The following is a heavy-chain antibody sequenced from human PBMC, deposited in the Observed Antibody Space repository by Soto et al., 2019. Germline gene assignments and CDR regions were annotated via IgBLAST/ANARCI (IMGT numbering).Heavy chain of an antibody. CDR1: GGTFSNDI. CDR2: IIPLLDIA. V-gene: IGHV1-69*08. D-gene: IGHD5-12*01. J-gene: IGHJ4*02. CDR3: ARDSPIGSTFSGYDAIDY. Sequence: QVKLVQSGAEVKKPGSSVKVSCKTSGGTFSNDIITWVRQAPGQGLEWMGRIIPLLDIANYAQKFQGRVTITADKSTGTAYMELNSLRSEDTAVYYCARDSPIGSTFSGYDAIDYWGQGTLVTVSS.